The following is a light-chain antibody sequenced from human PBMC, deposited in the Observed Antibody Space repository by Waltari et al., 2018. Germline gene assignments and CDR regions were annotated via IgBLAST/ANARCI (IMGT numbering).Light chain of an antibody. CDR3: ASWDDSLNALL. CDR1: SSNIGTHT. V-gene: IGLV1-44*01. Sequence: QSVLTQPPSASGTPGQRVTISCSGSSSNIGTHTVNWYQQLPGTAPKLLIYSTNQWPSGVPDRFAGSKSGTSASLAISELQSEDEADYYCASWDDSLNALLFGGGTKLTVL. CDR2: STN. J-gene: IGLJ2*01.